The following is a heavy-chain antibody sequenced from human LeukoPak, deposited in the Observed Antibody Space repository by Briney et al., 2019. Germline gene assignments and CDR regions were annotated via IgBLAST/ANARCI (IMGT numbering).Heavy chain of an antibody. D-gene: IGHD6-19*01. CDR3: AKPTRVAVAGFFDY. Sequence: GGCLRLSCAASGLTFSSYAMSWVRQAPGKGLKWVSAITGSGGSTYYADSVKGRFTISRDNSKNTLYLQMNSLRAEDMAVYYCAKPTRVAVAGFFDYWGQGTLVTVFS. J-gene: IGHJ4*02. V-gene: IGHV3-23*01. CDR1: GLTFSSYA. CDR2: ITGSGGST.